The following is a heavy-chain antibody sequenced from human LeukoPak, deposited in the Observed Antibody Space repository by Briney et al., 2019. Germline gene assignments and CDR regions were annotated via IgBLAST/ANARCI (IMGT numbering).Heavy chain of an antibody. CDR1: GYSFTSYW. CDR2: IYPGDSDT. J-gene: IGHJ5*02. Sequence: NPGESLQISCQGSGYSFTSYWIGWVRPLPGKGLGWMGIIYPGDSDTRYSPSFQGQVTISADKSISTAYLQWSSLKASDTAMYYCARGGRPFYYYDSSWFDPWGQGTLVTVSS. CDR3: ARGGRPFYYYDSSWFDP. V-gene: IGHV5-51*01. D-gene: IGHD3-22*01.